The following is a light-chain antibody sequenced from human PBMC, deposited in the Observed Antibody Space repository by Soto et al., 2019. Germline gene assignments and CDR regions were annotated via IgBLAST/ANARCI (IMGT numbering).Light chain of an antibody. CDR1: QTVGNNY. CDR3: QQYDRLPRT. V-gene: IGKV3-20*01. J-gene: IGKJ1*01. Sequence: EIALTQSPGTLSLSPGDGATLSCRASQTVGNNYLAWYQLRPGQAPRLLIHGASSRATGIPDRFSGSGSGTEFTLTIGRLEPEDFAVYYCQQYDRLPRTFGQGTKVDIK. CDR2: GAS.